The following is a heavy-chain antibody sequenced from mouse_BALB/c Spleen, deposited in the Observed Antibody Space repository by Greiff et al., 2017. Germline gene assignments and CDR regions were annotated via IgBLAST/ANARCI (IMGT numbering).Heavy chain of an antibody. J-gene: IGHJ4*01. V-gene: IGHV1-66*01. Sequence: VQLQESGPELVKPGASVKISCKASGYSFTSYYIHWVKQRPGQGLEWIGWIFPGSGNTKYNEKFKGKATLTADTSSSTAYMQLSSLTSEDSAVYFCARKGTGSLYAMDYWGQGTSVTVSS. CDR3: ARKGTGSLYAMDY. CDR1: GYSFTSYY. D-gene: IGHD1-1*02. CDR2: IFPGSGNT.